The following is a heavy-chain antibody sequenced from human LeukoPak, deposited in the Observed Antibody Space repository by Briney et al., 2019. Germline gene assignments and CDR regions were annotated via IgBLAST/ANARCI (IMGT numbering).Heavy chain of an antibody. CDR2: IKQDGSEK. Sequence: GGSLRLSCAASGFTFSSYWMSWVRQAPGKGLEWVANIKQDGSEKYYVDSVKGRFTISRDNAKNPLYLQMNSLRAEDTAVYYCAKRSSGWYSRDYYYYMDVWGKGTTVTVSS. CDR1: GFTFSSYW. V-gene: IGHV3-7*01. D-gene: IGHD6-19*01. J-gene: IGHJ6*03. CDR3: AKRSSGWYSRDYYYYMDV.